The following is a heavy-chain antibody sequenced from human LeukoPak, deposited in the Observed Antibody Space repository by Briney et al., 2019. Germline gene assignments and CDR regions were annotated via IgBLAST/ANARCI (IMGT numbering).Heavy chain of an antibody. J-gene: IGHJ4*02. Sequence: GGSLRLSCAASGFTFSSYAMSWVRQAPGKGLEWVSAISGSGGSTYYADSVKGRFTISRDNPKNTLYLQMNSLRAEDTAVYYCAKVRVRGVIVTYFDYWGQGTLVTVSS. CDR3: AKVRVRGVIVTYFDY. D-gene: IGHD3-10*01. CDR2: ISGSGGST. V-gene: IGHV3-23*01. CDR1: GFTFSSYA.